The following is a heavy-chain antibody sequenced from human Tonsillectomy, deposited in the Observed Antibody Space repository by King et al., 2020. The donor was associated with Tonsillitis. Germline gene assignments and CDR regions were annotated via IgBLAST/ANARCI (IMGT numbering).Heavy chain of an antibody. CDR3: ARDRNGEDSGIYYDVFDV. CDR2: RRGDGSKK. CDR1: GFRFSNYW. J-gene: IGHJ3*01. D-gene: IGHD5-12*01. V-gene: IGHV3-7*04. Sequence: EVQLVQSGGGLVQPGGSLTLSCAGSGFRFSNYWMVWLRQAPGKGLEWVANRRGDGSKKNDLDSVKGRLAICRDNAKKSLYLEMNSLRVEDTAVYYCARDRNGEDSGIYYDVFDVWGQGTMLTVSS.